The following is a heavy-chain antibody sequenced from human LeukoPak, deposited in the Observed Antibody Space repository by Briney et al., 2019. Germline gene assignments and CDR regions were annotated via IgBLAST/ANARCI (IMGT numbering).Heavy chain of an antibody. D-gene: IGHD4-23*01. CDR1: GFTFSSYA. CDR2: ISGSGGST. Sequence: PGGSLRLSCAASGFTFSSYAMSWVRQAPGKGLEWVSTISGSGGSTYYADSVKGRFTISRDNSKNTLHLQMNSLRAEDTAVYYCARADTAVSDYWGQGTLVTVSS. CDR3: ARADTAVSDY. V-gene: IGHV3-23*01. J-gene: IGHJ4*02.